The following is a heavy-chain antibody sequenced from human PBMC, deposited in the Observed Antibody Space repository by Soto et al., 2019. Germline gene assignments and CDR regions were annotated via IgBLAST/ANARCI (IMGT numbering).Heavy chain of an antibody. CDR3: AKGDGYYFSA. CDR1: GFTFSSHV. J-gene: IGHJ4*02. D-gene: IGHD2-21*02. V-gene: IGHV3-23*01. Sequence: EVQVLESGGGLVQPGGSLRLSCAASGFTFSSHVMRWVRQAPGKGLEWVSSIAGSGSGTFYAESVKGRFTISRDNSKNTLYLQMNSLRAEDTAVYYCAKGDGYYFSAWGQGTLVTVSS. CDR2: IAGSGSGT.